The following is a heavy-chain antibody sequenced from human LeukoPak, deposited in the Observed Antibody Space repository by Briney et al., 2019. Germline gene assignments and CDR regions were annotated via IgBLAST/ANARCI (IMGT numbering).Heavy chain of an antibody. CDR3: VRSDNSGYYPRTLDC. CDR1: GYTFSAYG. J-gene: IGHJ4*02. V-gene: IGHV1-18*01. Sequence: ASVKVSCKASGYTFSAYGFSWVRQAPGQGLEWMGWISTYNGNRNYAQKFQGRVTMTTYTSTSTAYMELRSLRSDDTAMYYCVRSDNSGYYPRTLDCWGQGTLVTVSS. D-gene: IGHD3-22*01. CDR2: ISTYNGNR.